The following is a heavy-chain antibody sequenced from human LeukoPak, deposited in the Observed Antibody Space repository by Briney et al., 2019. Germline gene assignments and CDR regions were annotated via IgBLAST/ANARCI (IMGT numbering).Heavy chain of an antibody. CDR1: GFTFSSYS. Sequence: GGSLRLSCAASGFTFSSYSMNWVRQAPGKGLEWVSSISSSSSYIYYADSVTGRFTNSRDNAKNSLNLQMNSQRAEDTAVYYRARFTAVAGFDYWGQGTLVTVSS. V-gene: IGHV3-21*01. CDR2: ISSSSSYI. CDR3: ARFTAVAGFDY. D-gene: IGHD6-19*01. J-gene: IGHJ4*02.